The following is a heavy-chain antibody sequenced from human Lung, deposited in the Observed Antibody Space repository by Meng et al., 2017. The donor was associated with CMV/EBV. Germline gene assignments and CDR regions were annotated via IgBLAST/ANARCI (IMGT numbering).Heavy chain of an antibody. D-gene: IGHD6-13*01. CDR1: RGSISSGTYY. V-gene: IGHV4-31*02. CDR2: IDFTGRT. Sequence: SRGSISSGTYYWNWIRQPPGKGLEWIGYIDFTGRTYYSPSFRSRLTMSIETSRDEFSLKLSSVTAADSAVYFCAASIPAAGYGWFDSWGQGTLVTVSS. J-gene: IGHJ5*01. CDR3: AASIPAAGYGWFDS.